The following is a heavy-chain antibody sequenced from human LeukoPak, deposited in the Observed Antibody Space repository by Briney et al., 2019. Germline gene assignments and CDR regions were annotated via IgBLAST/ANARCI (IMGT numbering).Heavy chain of an antibody. J-gene: IGHJ4*02. CDR3: ATDYYDSSGYYTGSY. D-gene: IGHD3-22*01. CDR2: ISSSSSTI. CDR1: GFTFSSYS. V-gene: IGHV3-48*01. Sequence: PGGSLRLSCAASGFTFSSYSMNWVRQAPGKGLEWVSYISSSSSTIYYADSVKGRFTISRDNAKNSLYLQMNSLRAEDTAVYHCATDYYDSSGYYTGSYWGQGTLVTVSS.